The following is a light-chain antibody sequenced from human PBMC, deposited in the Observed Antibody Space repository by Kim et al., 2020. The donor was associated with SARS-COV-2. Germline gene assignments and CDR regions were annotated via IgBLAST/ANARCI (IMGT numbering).Light chain of an antibody. J-gene: IGLJ3*02. CDR3: QAWDSSTGV. CDR1: KMGDKY. Sequence: SYELTQPPSVSVSPGQTASITCSGDKMGDKYAFWYQQKPGQSPVLVIYQDTKRPSGIPERFSGSISGNTATLTISGTQAMDEADYYCQAWDSSTGVFGGGTQLT. V-gene: IGLV3-1*01. CDR2: QDT.